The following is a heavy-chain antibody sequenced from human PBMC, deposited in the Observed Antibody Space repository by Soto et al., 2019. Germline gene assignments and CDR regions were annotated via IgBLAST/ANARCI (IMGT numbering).Heavy chain of an antibody. Sequence: EVQLLESGGGLVQPGGSLRLSCAASGFTFSSHAMSWVRQAPGKGLEWVSAISGSGGSTYYADSVKGRFTISRDNSKNTLYLQMNSLRAEDTAVYYCAKGVIQLWLSPFYYFAYWGQGTLVTVSS. V-gene: IGHV3-23*01. J-gene: IGHJ4*02. D-gene: IGHD5-18*01. CDR2: ISGSGGST. CDR1: GFTFSSHA. CDR3: AKGVIQLWLSPFYYFAY.